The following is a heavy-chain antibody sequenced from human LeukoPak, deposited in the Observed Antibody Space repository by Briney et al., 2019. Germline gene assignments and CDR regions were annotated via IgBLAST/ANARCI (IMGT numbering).Heavy chain of an antibody. V-gene: IGHV3-23*01. Sequence: GGSLRLSCAASGFTFSSYAMSWVRQAPGKGLEWVSAISGSGGSTYYADSVKGRFTISRDNSKNTLYLQMNSLRAEDTAVYYCAREGGYCSSTSCPFDYWGQGTLVTVSS. CDR2: ISGSGGST. CDR1: GFTFSSYA. D-gene: IGHD2-2*01. J-gene: IGHJ4*02. CDR3: AREGGYCSSTSCPFDY.